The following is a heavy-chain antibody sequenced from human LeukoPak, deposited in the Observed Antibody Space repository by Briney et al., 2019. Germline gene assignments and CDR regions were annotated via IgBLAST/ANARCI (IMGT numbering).Heavy chain of an antibody. V-gene: IGHV3-30*02. Sequence: GGSLRLSCAASGFTFSNYGMHWVRQAPGKGLEWEAFVYYDGNNKYYAASVKGRFTISRDNSRNSLYVQMNSLRTEDTAVYYCVKDQAQVYGYFDSWGLGTLVTVSS. CDR3: VKDQAQVYGYFDS. CDR1: GFTFSNYG. D-gene: IGHD6-6*01. J-gene: IGHJ4*02. CDR2: VYYDGNNK.